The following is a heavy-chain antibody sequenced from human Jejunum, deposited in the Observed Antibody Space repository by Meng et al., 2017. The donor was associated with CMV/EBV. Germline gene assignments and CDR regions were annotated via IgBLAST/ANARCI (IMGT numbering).Heavy chain of an antibody. CDR3: ATSRTRDY. CDR1: GVTVSREW. CDR2: IKQEGREK. J-gene: IGHJ4*02. Sequence: LTGGAGGVTVSREWRREGREGQGKGLEGEDNIKQEGREKYYVDSVKGRITISRDNAKNSLYLQMNSLRGEDTAGYYCATSRTRDYWGQGTLVTVSS. V-gene: IGHV3-7*01.